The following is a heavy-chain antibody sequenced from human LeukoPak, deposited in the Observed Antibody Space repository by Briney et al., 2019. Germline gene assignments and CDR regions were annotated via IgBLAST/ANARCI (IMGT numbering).Heavy chain of an antibody. V-gene: IGHV4-59*01. Sequence: SETLSLTCTVSGGSISSYYWSWIRQPPGKGLEWIGYIYHSGSTNYNPSLESRVTISVDMSMNQFSLKLSSVTAADTAVYYCARISTILDVWGKGTTVTVSS. CDR1: GGSISSYY. J-gene: IGHJ6*04. CDR3: ARISTILDV. D-gene: IGHD5/OR15-5a*01. CDR2: IYHSGST.